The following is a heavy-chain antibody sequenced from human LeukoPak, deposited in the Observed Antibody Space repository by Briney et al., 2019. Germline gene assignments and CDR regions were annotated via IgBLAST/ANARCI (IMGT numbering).Heavy chain of an antibody. CDR1: GFTFSDYY. CDR2: ISSSGSTI. CDR3: ARDANLSPTTYYYDSSGQYYDAFDI. D-gene: IGHD3-22*01. V-gene: IGHV3-11*01. Sequence: PGGSLRLSCAASGFTFSDYYMSWIRQAPGKGLEWVSYISSSGSTIYYADSVKGRFTISRDNAKNSLYLQMNSLRAEDTAVYYCARDANLSPTTYYYDSSGQYYDAFDIWGQGTMVTVSS. J-gene: IGHJ3*02.